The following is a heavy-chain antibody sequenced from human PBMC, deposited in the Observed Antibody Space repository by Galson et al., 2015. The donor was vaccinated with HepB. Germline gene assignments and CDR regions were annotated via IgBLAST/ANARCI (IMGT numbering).Heavy chain of an antibody. Sequence: SLRLSCAAFGFTFSSYSMNWVRQAPGKGLEWVSSISSSSSYIYYADSVKGRFTISRDNAKNSLYLQMNSLRAEDTAVYYCARSGSSWYKYYYYYMDVWGKGTTVTVSS. D-gene: IGHD6-13*01. CDR2: ISSSSSYI. V-gene: IGHV3-21*01. CDR1: GFTFSSYS. CDR3: ARSGSSWYKYYYYYMDV. J-gene: IGHJ6*03.